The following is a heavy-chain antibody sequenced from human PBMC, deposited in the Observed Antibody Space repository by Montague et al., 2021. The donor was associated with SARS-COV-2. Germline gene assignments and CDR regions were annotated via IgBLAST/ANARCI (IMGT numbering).Heavy chain of an antibody. J-gene: IGHJ4*02. CDR3: VAEWLAIYYFDF. Sequence: SETLSLTCTVAGGSISSSNYYWGWIRQPPGKGLEWIGSLFYSGXSXYXXXXKSQVTISVDTSKNQFSLRLSSVTAADTAVYYCVAEWLAIYYFDFWGQGTLVTVSS. CDR2: LFYSGXS. CDR1: GGSISSSNYY. D-gene: IGHD6-19*01. V-gene: IGHV4-39*01.